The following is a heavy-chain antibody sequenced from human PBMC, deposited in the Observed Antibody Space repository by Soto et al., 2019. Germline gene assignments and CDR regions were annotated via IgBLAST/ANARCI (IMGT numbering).Heavy chain of an antibody. Sequence: GASVKVSCKASGGTFSSYAISWVRQAPGQGLEWMGGIIPIFGTANYAQKFQGRVTITADESTSTAYMELSSLRSEDTAVYYCARERPAGDYYYYGMDVSGQGTTVTVSS. CDR3: ARERPAGDYYYYGMDV. CDR2: IIPIFGTA. V-gene: IGHV1-69*13. D-gene: IGHD6-13*01. CDR1: GGTFSSYA. J-gene: IGHJ6*02.